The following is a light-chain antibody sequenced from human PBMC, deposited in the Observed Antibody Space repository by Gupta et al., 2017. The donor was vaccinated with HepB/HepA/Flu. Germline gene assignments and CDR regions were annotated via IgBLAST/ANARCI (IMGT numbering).Light chain of an antibody. V-gene: IGLV2-14*03. J-gene: IGLJ1*01. CDR2: DVS. Sequence: QSDLTQPACVSVSPGQSITISCTGTSNDVGGYDYVSWYQQHPGRAPKLILYDVSTRPSGISSRFTASKAGNTASLTISGLQAEDEADYYGNSYKGNNPSVFGTGTKVTVL. CDR3: NSYKGNNPSV. CDR1: SNDVGGYDY.